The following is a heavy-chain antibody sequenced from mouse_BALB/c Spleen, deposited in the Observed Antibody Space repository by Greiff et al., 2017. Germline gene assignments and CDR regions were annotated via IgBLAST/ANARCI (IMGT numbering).Heavy chain of an antibody. J-gene: IGHJ2*01. V-gene: IGHV5-6-4*01. CDR3: TREEGWL. CDR2: ISSGGSYT. Sequence: EVKVVESGGGLVKPGGSLKLSCAASGFTFSSYTMSWVRQTPEKRLEWVATISSGGSYTYYPDSVKGRFTISRDNAKNTLYLQMSSLKSEDTAMYYCTREEGWLGGQGTTLTVSS. D-gene: IGHD2-3*01. CDR1: GFTFSSYT.